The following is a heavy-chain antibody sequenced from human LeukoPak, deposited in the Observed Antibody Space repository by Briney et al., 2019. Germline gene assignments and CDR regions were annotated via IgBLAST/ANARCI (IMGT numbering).Heavy chain of an antibody. V-gene: IGHV1-69*05. D-gene: IGHD2-2*01. Sequence: ASVKVSCKASGGTFSRYAISWVRQAPGQGLEWMGGIIPIFGTANYAQKFQGRVTITTDESTSTAYMELSSLRSEDTAVYYCARGPIVVVPAATTGYMDVWGKGTTVTVSS. CDR1: GGTFSRYA. CDR3: ARGPIVVVPAATTGYMDV. CDR2: IIPIFGTA. J-gene: IGHJ6*03.